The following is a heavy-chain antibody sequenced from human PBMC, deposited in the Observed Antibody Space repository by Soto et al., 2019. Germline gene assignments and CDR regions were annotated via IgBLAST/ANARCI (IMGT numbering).Heavy chain of an antibody. D-gene: IGHD4-17*01. V-gene: IGHV1-69*06. CDR1: GGTFSSYA. CDR3: ARAATVPTGAFDY. J-gene: IGHJ4*02. Sequence: QVQLVQSGAEVKKPGSSVKVSCKASGGTFSSYAISWVRQAPGQGLEWMGGIIPIFGTANYAQKFQGRVTITADKSTRTAYMELSSLGSEDTAGYYGARAATVPTGAFDYWGQGTLVTVSS. CDR2: IIPIFGTA.